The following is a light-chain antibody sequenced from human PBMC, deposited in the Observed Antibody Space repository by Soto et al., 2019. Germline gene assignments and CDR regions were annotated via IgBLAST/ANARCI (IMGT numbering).Light chain of an antibody. CDR3: QSYDSSLSSYV. Sequence: QLVLTQPPSVSGALGQRVTISCTGSSSNIGAGYDVHWYQQLPGTAPKLLIYGNTNRPSGVPDRFSGSKSGTSASLAITGLHAEDEADYYCQSYDSSLSSYVFGTGTKLTVL. CDR2: GNT. J-gene: IGLJ1*01. CDR1: SSNIGAGYD. V-gene: IGLV1-40*01.